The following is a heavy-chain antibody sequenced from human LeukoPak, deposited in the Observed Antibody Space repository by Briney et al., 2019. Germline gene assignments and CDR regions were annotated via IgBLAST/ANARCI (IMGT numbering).Heavy chain of an antibody. J-gene: IGHJ5*02. CDR1: GFTFSSYW. Sequence: PGGSLRLSCAASGFTFSSYWMSWVRQAPGKGLEWVANIKQDGSEKYYVDSVKGRFTISRDNAKNSLYLQMNGLRAEDTAVYYCARGETDVTRWFDPWGQGTRVTVSS. CDR3: ARGETDVTRWFDP. CDR2: IKQDGSEK. V-gene: IGHV3-7*01. D-gene: IGHD3-3*01.